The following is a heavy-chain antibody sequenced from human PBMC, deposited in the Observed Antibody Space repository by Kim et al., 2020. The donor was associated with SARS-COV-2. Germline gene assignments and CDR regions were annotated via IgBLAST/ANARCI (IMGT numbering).Heavy chain of an antibody. CDR3: ARQGAYDAKWFDP. D-gene: IGHD2-8*01. V-gene: IGHV4-59*08. J-gene: IGHJ5*02. Sequence: NYTPSLKSRVTISVDTSKNQFSLKLTSATAADTAVYYCARQGAYDAKWFDPWGQGTLVTVSS.